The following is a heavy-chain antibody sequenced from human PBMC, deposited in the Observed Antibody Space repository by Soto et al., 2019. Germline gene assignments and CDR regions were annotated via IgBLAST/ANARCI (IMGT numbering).Heavy chain of an antibody. J-gene: IGHJ4*02. Sequence: SETLSLTCTVSNGSISTYYWSWIRQPPGRSLEWIGHIYYTKSPTYNPSLKSLVTISEYTSKKTVSLTLISVTAEDTAVYYCARSRSTRQPFDYWGRGTLVTVSS. D-gene: IGHD5-12*01. CDR3: ARSRSTRQPFDY. CDR1: NGSISTYY. CDR2: IYYTKSP. V-gene: IGHV4-59*01.